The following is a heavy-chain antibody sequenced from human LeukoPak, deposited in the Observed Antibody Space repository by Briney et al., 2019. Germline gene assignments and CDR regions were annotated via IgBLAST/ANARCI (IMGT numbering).Heavy chain of an antibody. CDR2: IYYSGST. D-gene: IGHD1-26*01. CDR1: GGFTSSGDYY. V-gene: IGHV4-30-4*08. J-gene: IGHJ3*02. Sequence: PSQTLSLTCTVSGGFTSSGDYYWRWVRQPPGKGLEWIGYIYYSGSTYYNQSLKSRVTISVDTSKNQFSLKLSSVTAADTAVDYCARDQSSGSYYHDAFDIWGQGTMVTVSS. CDR3: ARDQSSGSYYHDAFDI.